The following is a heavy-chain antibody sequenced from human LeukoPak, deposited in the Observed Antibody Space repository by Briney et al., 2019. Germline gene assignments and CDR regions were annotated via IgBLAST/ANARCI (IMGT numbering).Heavy chain of an antibody. Sequence: SETLSLTCAVYGGSFSGYYWSWIRQPPGKGLEWIGEINHSGSTNYNPSLKSRVSISVDTSKNQFSLNLSSVTAADTAVYYCARGGGTSFDAFDIWGQGTMVTVSS. CDR2: INHSGST. CDR3: ARGGGTSFDAFDI. J-gene: IGHJ3*02. V-gene: IGHV4-34*01. CDR1: GGSFSGYY. D-gene: IGHD4-23*01.